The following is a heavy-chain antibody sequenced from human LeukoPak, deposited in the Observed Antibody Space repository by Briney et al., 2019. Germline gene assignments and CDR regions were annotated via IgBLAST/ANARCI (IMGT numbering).Heavy chain of an antibody. CDR3: ARGVVGATTGWYFDL. CDR2: IWSDESNK. D-gene: IGHD1-26*01. Sequence: GGSLRLSCAASGFTFSNYGMHWVRQAPGKGLGWVAVIWSDESNKYYADSVKGRFTISRDNFKNNLYLHMNRLRAEDTTVYYCARGVVGATTGWYFDLWGRGTLVTVSS. V-gene: IGHV3-33*08. J-gene: IGHJ2*01. CDR1: GFTFSNYG.